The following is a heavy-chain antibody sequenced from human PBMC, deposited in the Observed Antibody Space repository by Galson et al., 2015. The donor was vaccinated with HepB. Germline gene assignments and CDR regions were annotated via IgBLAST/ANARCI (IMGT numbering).Heavy chain of an antibody. Sequence: SLRLSCAGSGFIFDDYAMHWVRQTPGKGLEWVSGITWNSGSIAYGDSVKGRFIISRDNAKKSLYLQMNSLRPEDTASYYCAKDIGRYYDFWSGYGLNYDFGMDVWGQGTTVIVSS. D-gene: IGHD3-3*01. CDR2: ITWNSGSI. CDR3: AKDIGRYYDFWSGYGLNYDFGMDV. CDR1: GFIFDDYA. J-gene: IGHJ6*02. V-gene: IGHV3-9*01.